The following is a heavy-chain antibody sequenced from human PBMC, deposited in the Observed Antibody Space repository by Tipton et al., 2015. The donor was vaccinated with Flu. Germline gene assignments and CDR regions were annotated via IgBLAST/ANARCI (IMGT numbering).Heavy chain of an antibody. CDR2: INHSGST. Sequence: GLVKPSETLSLTCAVYGGSFSGYYWSWIRQPPGKGLEWIGEINHSGSTNYKPSLKRRVTMSVDTSKNQFSLKLSSVTAADTAMYYCARKVTNWNYIDYWGQGTLVTVSS. J-gene: IGHJ4*02. CDR1: GGSFSGYY. D-gene: IGHD1-1*01. CDR3: ARKVTNWNYIDY. V-gene: IGHV4-34*01.